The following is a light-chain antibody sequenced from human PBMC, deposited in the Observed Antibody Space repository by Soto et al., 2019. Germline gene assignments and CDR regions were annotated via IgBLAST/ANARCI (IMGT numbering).Light chain of an antibody. CDR1: SSNIGSNY. CDR3: AAWDDSLSVLV. V-gene: IGLV1-47*01. CDR2: RNN. J-gene: IGLJ2*01. Sequence: QSVLTQPPSASGTPEQRVTISCSGSSSNIGSNYVYWYQQLPGTAPKLLIYRNNQRPSGVPDRFSGSKSGTSASLAISGLRSEDEADYYCAAWDDSLSVLVFGGGTKVTVL.